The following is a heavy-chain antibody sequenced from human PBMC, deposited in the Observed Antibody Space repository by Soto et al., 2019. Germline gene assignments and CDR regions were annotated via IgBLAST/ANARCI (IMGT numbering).Heavy chain of an antibody. CDR2: ISYDGSNK. CDR3: ARTYYDFWSGYWTDAFDI. D-gene: IGHD3-3*01. Sequence: QVQLVESGGGVVQPGRSLRLSCAASGFTFSSYAMHWVRQAPGKGLEWVAVISYDGSNKYYADSVKGRFTISRDNSKNTXXLQMNSLRAEDTAVYYCARTYYDFWSGYWTDAFDIWGQGTMVTVSS. V-gene: IGHV3-30-3*01. J-gene: IGHJ3*02. CDR1: GFTFSSYA.